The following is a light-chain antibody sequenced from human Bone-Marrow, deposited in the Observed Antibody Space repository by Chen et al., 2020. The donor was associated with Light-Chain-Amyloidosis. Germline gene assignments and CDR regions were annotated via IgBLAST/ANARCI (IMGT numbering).Light chain of an antibody. CDR3: QQYDTSPYT. CDR2: GAS. V-gene: IGKV3-20*01. J-gene: IGKJ2*01. Sequence: EIALTQSPGTLSLSPGDRATLSCRASQSVSGFLAWYQQIPGQAPRLLIYGASSRATGIPDRFRGSGYGTDFILSITRLEPEDFAVYYCQQYDTSPYTFGQGTKLEI. CDR1: QSVSGF.